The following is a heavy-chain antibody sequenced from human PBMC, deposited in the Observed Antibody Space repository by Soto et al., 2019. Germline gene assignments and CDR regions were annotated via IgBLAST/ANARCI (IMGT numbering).Heavy chain of an antibody. V-gene: IGHV3-13*01. D-gene: IGHD2-15*01. CDR3: ARVVGDYGMDV. CDR2: IGTAGDT. Sequence: EVQLVESGGGLVQPGGSLRLSCAASGFTFSSYDMHWVRQATGKGLEWVSAIGTAGDTYYPGSVKGRFTISRENAKNSLYLQMTSLRAGDTAVYYCARVVGDYGMDVWGQGTTVTVSS. J-gene: IGHJ6*02. CDR1: GFTFSSYD.